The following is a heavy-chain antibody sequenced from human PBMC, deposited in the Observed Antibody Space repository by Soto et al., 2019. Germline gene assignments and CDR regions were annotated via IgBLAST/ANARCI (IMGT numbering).Heavy chain of an antibody. D-gene: IGHD5-12*01. CDR1: GFSLTSGVG. CDR3: AHIDPEIVTVGGHGGFDY. V-gene: IGHV2-5*02. CDR2: IYWDDDK. Sequence: QITLKESGPTLVRPPQTLTLTCTFSGFSLTSGVGVGWIRQPPGKALEWLALIYWDDDKRYSPSLKNRLTITKYTSKNQVVLTMTNVGPVETATYFCAHIDPEIVTVGGHGGFDYWGQGTLVTVSS. J-gene: IGHJ4*02.